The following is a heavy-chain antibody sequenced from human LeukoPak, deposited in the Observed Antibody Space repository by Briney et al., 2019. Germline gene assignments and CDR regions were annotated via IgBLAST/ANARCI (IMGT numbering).Heavy chain of an antibody. Sequence: GRSLRLSCAASGFTFSSYGMHWVRQAPGKGLEWVAVIWYDGSNKYYADSVKGRFTISRDNSKNTLYLQMNSLRAEDTAVYYCARAVGGGEYCFDYWGQGTLVTVSS. CDR1: GFTFSSYG. CDR2: IWYDGSNK. J-gene: IGHJ4*02. D-gene: IGHD3-10*01. V-gene: IGHV3-33*01. CDR3: ARAVGGGEYCFDY.